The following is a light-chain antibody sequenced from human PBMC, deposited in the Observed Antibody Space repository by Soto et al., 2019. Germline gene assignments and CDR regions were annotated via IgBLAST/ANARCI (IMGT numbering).Light chain of an antibody. Sequence: QSALTQPASVSGSPGQSITISCTGTSSDVGGYNYVSWYQHHPGKAPKLMIYDVTNRPSGVSNRFSGSKSGNTASLTISGLLAEDEADYYCSSYTSSSTSIFGGGTKLTVL. V-gene: IGLV2-14*03. J-gene: IGLJ2*01. CDR3: SSYTSSSTSI. CDR2: DVT. CDR1: SSDVGGYNY.